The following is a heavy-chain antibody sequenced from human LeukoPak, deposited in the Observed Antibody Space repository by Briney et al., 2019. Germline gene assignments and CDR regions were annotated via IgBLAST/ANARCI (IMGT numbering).Heavy chain of an antibody. CDR1: GYSFTTYA. Sequence: AAVKVSCTASGYSFTTYALHWVRQAPGQRAEWMGWITPVNGNTKYSQKFQGRVAITRHTTASTAALDLSSLRSEDTAVYYCAREAPSSTWSFDNWGQGNLVTVSS. V-gene: IGHV1-3*01. D-gene: IGHD6-13*01. CDR2: ITPVNGNT. CDR3: AREAPSSTWSFDN. J-gene: IGHJ4*02.